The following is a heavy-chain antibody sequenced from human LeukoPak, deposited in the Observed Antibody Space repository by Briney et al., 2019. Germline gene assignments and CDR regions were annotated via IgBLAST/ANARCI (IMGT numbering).Heavy chain of an antibody. CDR1: GGSISSYY. CDR2: IYYSGST. D-gene: IGHD6-19*01. CDR3: ARDGRGVAGRGLRY. Sequence: SETLSLTCTVSGGSISSYYWSWIRQPPGKGLEWIGYIYYSGSTNYNPSLKSRVTISVDTSKNQFSLKLSSVTAADTAVYYCARDGRGVAGRGLRYWGQGTLVTVSS. J-gene: IGHJ4*02. V-gene: IGHV4-59*01.